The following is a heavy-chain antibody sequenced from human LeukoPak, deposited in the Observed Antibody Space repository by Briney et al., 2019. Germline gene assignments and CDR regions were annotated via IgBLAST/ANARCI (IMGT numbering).Heavy chain of an antibody. V-gene: IGHV3-23*01. CDR2: VIGSGKST. CDR1: GFTPSNAW. CDR3: TRPHVDGGYYYHQY. J-gene: IGHJ4*02. Sequence: GGSLRLSCAASGFTPSNAWMRWVRQAPGKGLEWVSGVIGSGKSTFYADSVKGRFTISRDNSRNTLYLQMNSLRVEDTAVYYCTRPHVDGGYYYHQYWGQGTLVTVSS. D-gene: IGHD3-22*01.